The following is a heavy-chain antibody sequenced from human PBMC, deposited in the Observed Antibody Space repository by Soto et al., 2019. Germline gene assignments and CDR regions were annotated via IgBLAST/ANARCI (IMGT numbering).Heavy chain of an antibody. CDR3: ARDGQATKIDY. D-gene: IGHD5-12*01. CDR2: IGTAGDT. J-gene: IGHJ4*02. CDR1: GFTFSSYD. V-gene: IGHV3-13*01. Sequence: GGSLRLSCAASGFTFSSYDMHWVRQATGKGLEWVSAIGTAGDTYYPGSVKGRFTISRENAKNSLYLQMNSLRAGDTAVYYCARDGQATKIDYWGQGTLVTVSS.